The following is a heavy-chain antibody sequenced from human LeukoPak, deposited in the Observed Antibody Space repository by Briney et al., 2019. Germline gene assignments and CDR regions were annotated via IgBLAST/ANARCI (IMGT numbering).Heavy chain of an antibody. CDR2: ISTSGESA. CDR1: GFTFSSYA. Sequence: GGSLRLSCPVSGFTFSSYAMSWVRQAPGRGLEWVSVISTSGESAYYADSVKGRFTISRDNSKNTLYLQMNSLRAEDTAVYYCARVGRFHDSSGYYLNFDYWGQGTLVTVSS. D-gene: IGHD3-22*01. J-gene: IGHJ4*02. CDR3: ARVGRFHDSSGYYLNFDY. V-gene: IGHV3-23*01.